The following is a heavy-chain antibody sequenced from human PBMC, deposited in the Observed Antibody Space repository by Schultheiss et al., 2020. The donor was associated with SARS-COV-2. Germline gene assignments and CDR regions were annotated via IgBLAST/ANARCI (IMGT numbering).Heavy chain of an antibody. CDR2: IYYSGST. V-gene: IGHV4-59*08. CDR3: ARGPVVVVVAASFDY. Sequence: SETLSLTCTVSGGSISSYYWSWIRQPPGKGLEWIGYIYYSGSTNYNPSLKSRVTISVDTSKNQFSLKLSSVTAADTAVYYCARGPVVVVVAASFDYWGQGTLVTVSS. CDR1: GGSISSYY. D-gene: IGHD2-15*01. J-gene: IGHJ4*02.